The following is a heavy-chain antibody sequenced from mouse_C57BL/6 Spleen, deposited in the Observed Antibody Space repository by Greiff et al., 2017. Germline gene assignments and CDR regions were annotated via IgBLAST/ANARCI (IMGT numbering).Heavy chain of an antibody. CDR1: GFTFSSYG. CDR3: ARHGYDRDSYAMDY. Sequence: EVQLQQSGGDLVKPGGSLKLSCAASGFTFSSYGMSWVRQTPDKRLEWVATISSGGSYTYYPDSVKGRFTISRDNAKNTLYLQMSSLKSEDTAMYYCARHGYDRDSYAMDYWGQGTSVTVSS. J-gene: IGHJ4*01. V-gene: IGHV5-6*01. D-gene: IGHD2-2*01. CDR2: ISSGGSYT.